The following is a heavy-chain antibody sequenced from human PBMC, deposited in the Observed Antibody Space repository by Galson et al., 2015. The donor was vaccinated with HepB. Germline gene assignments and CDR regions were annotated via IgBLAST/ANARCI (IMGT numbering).Heavy chain of an antibody. Sequence: SLRLSCAASGFTVSNNYMSWVRQVAGEGLEWVAIIYSGGRPDYADSVKGRFTIPRDNSKNTLYLQMTSLRAEDTALYYCARDPGIYDASTGWGRGTLVTVSS. J-gene: IGHJ4*02. CDR3: ARDPGIYDASTG. CDR1: GFTVSNNY. D-gene: IGHD5-12*01. CDR2: IYSGGRP. V-gene: IGHV3-66*02.